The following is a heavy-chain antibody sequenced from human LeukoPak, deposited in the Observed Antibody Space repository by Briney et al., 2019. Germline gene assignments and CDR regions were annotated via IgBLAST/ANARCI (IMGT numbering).Heavy chain of an antibody. Sequence: PGGSLRLSCAASGFTFSDYYMTWLRQSPGKGLEWIGSIYYSGSTYYNPSLKSRVTISVDTSKNQFSLKLSSVTAADTAVYYCARQPFIVVVPAATDPHFDYWGQGTLVTVSS. CDR3: ARQPFIVVVPAATDPHFDY. D-gene: IGHD2-2*01. V-gene: IGHV4-39*01. CDR2: IYYSGST. J-gene: IGHJ4*02. CDR1: GFTFSDYY.